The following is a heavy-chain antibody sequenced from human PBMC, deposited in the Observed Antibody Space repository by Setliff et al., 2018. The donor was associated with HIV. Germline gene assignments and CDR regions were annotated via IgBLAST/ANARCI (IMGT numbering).Heavy chain of an antibody. D-gene: IGHD2-8*01. V-gene: IGHV4-38-2*01. CDR2: IFHSGST. J-gene: IGHJ5*02. CDR1: GYSISSGYY. Sequence: SETLSLTCAVSGYSISSGYYWGWIRQPPGKGLQWIGSIFHSGSTYYNPSLKSRVTFSVDTFKNQFSLKLSSVTAADTAVYYCAGHKSGLQTLMTWFDPWGQGTLVTV. CDR3: AGHKSGLQTLMTWFDP.